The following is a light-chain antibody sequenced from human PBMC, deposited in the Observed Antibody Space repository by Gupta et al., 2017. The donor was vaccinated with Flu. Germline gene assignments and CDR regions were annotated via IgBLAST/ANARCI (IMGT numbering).Light chain of an antibody. CDR3: QQSYSIHNT. CDR2: TAS. V-gene: IGKV1-39*01. CDR1: QSISSY. Sequence: TITCLTSQSISSYLNMSQQKPGKASLLLIDTASTLQRQVPSRFSGSGSGTDFTLTISSLQPEDFATSYCQQSYSIHNTFGHGPRLELQ. J-gene: IGKJ5*01.